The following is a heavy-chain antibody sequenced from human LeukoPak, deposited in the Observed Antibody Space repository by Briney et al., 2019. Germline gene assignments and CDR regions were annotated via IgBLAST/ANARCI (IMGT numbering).Heavy chain of an antibody. CDR2: IYYSGST. CDR1: GGSISSHY. J-gene: IGHJ2*01. Sequence: SETLSLTCTVSGGSISSHYWSWIRQPPGKGLEWIGYIYYSGSTNYNPSLKSRVTISVDTSKNQFSLKLSSVTAADTAVCYCARGPHYCSSTSCYTPYWYFDLWGRGTLVTVSS. D-gene: IGHD2-2*02. V-gene: IGHV4-59*11. CDR3: ARGPHYCSSTSCYTPYWYFDL.